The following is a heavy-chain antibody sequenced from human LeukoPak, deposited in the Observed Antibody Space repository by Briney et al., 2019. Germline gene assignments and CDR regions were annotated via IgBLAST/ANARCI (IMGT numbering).Heavy chain of an antibody. CDR2: IIPIFGTA. Sequence: SVKVSCKASGGTFSSYAISWVRQAPGQGLEWMGGIIPIFGTANYAQRFQGRVTITTDESTSTAYMELSSLRSEDTAVYYCASSAHETDAFDIWGQGTMVTVSS. CDR3: ASSAHETDAFDI. J-gene: IGHJ3*02. V-gene: IGHV1-69*05. CDR1: GGTFSSYA.